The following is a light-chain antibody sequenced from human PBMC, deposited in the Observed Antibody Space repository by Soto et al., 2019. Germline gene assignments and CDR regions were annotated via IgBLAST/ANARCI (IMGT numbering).Light chain of an antibody. V-gene: IGKV3-11*01. CDR1: QSVSSY. CDR2: AAT. CDR3: HQYGSSPLT. Sequence: EIVLTQSPATLSLSPGERATLSCSASQSVSSYLAWYQQKPGQAPRLLISAATNRATGIPARFSGSGSRTDFTLTISSLEPEDFAVFYCHQYGSSPLTFGGGTKVEI. J-gene: IGKJ4*01.